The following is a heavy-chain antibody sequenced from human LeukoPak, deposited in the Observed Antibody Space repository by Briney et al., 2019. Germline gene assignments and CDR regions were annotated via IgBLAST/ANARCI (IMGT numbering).Heavy chain of an antibody. D-gene: IGHD5/OR15-5a*01. CDR3: ARPLTVVATVYGY. J-gene: IGHJ4*02. Sequence: ASVKVSCKASGYTFTGYYMHWVRQVPGQGLEWMGWINPNSGGTNYAQKFQGRVTMTRDTSINTAYMELSRLRSDDTAVYYCARPLTVVATVYGYWGQGTLVTVSS. CDR1: GYTFTGYY. V-gene: IGHV1-2*02. CDR2: INPNSGGT.